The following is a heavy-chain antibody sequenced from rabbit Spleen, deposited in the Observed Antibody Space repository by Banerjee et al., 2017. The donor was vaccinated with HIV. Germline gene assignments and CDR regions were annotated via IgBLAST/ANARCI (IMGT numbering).Heavy chain of an antibody. CDR1: GFDFSSYG. CDR2: IDLVFATT. Sequence: EESGGDLVKPGASLTLTCTASGFDFSSYGVSWVRQAPGKGLEWIGYIDLVFATTYYASWVNGRFTISSHNAQNTLYLQLNSLTAADTATYFCVRGASSSGFYDLWGQGTLVTVS. CDR3: VRGASSSGFYDL. J-gene: IGHJ4*01. D-gene: IGHD1-1*01. V-gene: IGHV1S47*01.